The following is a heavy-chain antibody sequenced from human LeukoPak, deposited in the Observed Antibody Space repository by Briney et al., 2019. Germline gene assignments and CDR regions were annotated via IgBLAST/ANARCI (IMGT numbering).Heavy chain of an antibody. CDR3: ATVSGYYDSSGYD. D-gene: IGHD3-22*01. CDR2: INPNSGGT. V-gene: IGHV1-2*02. Sequence: ASVKVSCKASGYTFTCYYMHWVRQAPGQGLEWMGWINPNSGGTNYAQKFQGRVTMTRDTSISTAYMELSRLRSDDTAVYYCATVSGYYDSSGYDWGQGTLVTVSS. CDR1: GYTFTCYY. J-gene: IGHJ4*02.